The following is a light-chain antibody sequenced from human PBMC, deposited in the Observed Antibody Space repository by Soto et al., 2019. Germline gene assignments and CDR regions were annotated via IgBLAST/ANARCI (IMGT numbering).Light chain of an antibody. CDR2: EVS. V-gene: IGLV2-14*01. J-gene: IGLJ1*01. Sequence: QSVLTQPASVSGSPGQSITISCTGTSSDLGRYDFVSWYQQHPGKAPKLMIYEVSNRPSGVSDRFSGSKSGNTASLTISGLQAEDEADYYCSSYTTSSTYVFGTGTKLTVL. CDR3: SSYTTSSTYV. CDR1: SSDLGRYDF.